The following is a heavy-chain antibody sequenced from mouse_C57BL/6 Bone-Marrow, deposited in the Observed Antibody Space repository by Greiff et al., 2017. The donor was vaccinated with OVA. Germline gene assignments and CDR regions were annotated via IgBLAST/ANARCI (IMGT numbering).Heavy chain of an antibody. Sequence: QVQLQQSGAELARPGASVKLSCKASGYTFTSYGISWVKQRTGQGLEWIGEIYPRSGNTYYNEKFKGKATLTADKSSSTAYMELRSLTSEDSAVYFCASLNWERFAYWGQGTLVTVSA. V-gene: IGHV1-81*01. CDR2: IYPRSGNT. D-gene: IGHD4-1*01. CDR1: GYTFTSYG. CDR3: ASLNWERFAY. J-gene: IGHJ3*01.